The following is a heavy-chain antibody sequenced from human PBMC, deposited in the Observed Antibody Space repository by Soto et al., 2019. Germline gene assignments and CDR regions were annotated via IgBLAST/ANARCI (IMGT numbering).Heavy chain of an antibody. CDR3: ARGGRGGFDY. D-gene: IGHD3-16*01. CDR1: GFTFTTYY. J-gene: IGHJ4*02. Sequence: GGSLRLSCAASGFTFTTYYMHWVRQAPGKGLVWVSRISGDGSSTDYADSVKGRFTPSRDNARNTLSLQMSSLRVEDTAVYYCARGGRGGFDYWGQGVLVTVPS. CDR2: ISGDGSST. V-gene: IGHV3-74*01.